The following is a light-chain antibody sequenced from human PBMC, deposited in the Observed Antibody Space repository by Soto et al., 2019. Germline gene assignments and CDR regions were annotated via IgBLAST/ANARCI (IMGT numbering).Light chain of an antibody. CDR2: AAP. J-gene: IGKJ4*01. CDR1: QSISSY. Sequence: DIQMTQSPSSLSASVGDRVTITCRASQSISSYLNWYQQKPGKAPKLLIYAAPSLQSGVPSRFSGSGSGTDFTLTISSLQPEDFATYYCQQSYSTSRTVGGGTKVDSK. CDR3: QQSYSTSRT. V-gene: IGKV1-39*01.